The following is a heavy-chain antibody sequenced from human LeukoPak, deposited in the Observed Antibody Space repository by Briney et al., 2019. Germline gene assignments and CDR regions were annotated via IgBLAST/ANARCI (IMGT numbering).Heavy chain of an antibody. CDR1: GYTFTGYY. CDR3: ARASRAQYYFDY. V-gene: IGHV1-2*02. J-gene: IGHJ4*02. CDR2: INPNSGGT. Sequence: ASVKVSCKASGYTFTGYYMHWVRQAPGQGLEWMGWINPNSGGTNYAQKFQGRVTMTRDTSISTAYMELSRLRSDDTAVYYRARASRAQYYFDYWGQGTLVTVSS.